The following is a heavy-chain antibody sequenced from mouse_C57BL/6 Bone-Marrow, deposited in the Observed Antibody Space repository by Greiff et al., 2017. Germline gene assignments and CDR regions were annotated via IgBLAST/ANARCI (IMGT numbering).Heavy chain of an antibody. Sequence: QVQLQQSGAELARPGASVKLSCKASGYTFTSYGISWVKQRTGQGLEWIGEIYPRSGNTYYNEKFKGKATLTADKSSSTAYMELRSLTSEDSAVYFCARRGALLRLFDYWGQGTTLTVSS. CDR1: GYTFTSYG. CDR2: IYPRSGNT. V-gene: IGHV1-81*01. D-gene: IGHD1-1*01. CDR3: ARRGALLRLFDY. J-gene: IGHJ2*01.